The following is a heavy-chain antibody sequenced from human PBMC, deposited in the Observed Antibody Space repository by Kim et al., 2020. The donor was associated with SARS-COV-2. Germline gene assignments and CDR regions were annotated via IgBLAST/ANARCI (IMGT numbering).Heavy chain of an antibody. Sequence: GGSTYYADAVKGRFTISRDNSKNTLYLQMNSLRAEDTAVYYCALPAATDTFDSWGQGTLVTVSS. V-gene: IGHV3-23*01. D-gene: IGHD2-2*01. CDR3: ALPAATDTFDS. J-gene: IGHJ4*02. CDR2: GGST.